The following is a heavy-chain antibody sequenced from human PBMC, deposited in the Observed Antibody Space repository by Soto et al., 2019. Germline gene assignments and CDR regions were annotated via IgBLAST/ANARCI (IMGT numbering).Heavy chain of an antibody. J-gene: IGHJ5*02. D-gene: IGHD3-3*01. Sequence: EVQLLESGGGLVQPGGSLRLSCAASGFTFSSYVMSWVRQAPGKGLEWVSAISGSGGSTYYADSVKGRFTISRDNSKNTLYLQMNSLRAEDTAVYYCAKDRPGWYDFWSGPGRDWFDPWGQGTLVTVSS. CDR3: AKDRPGWYDFWSGPGRDWFDP. CDR2: ISGSGGST. CDR1: GFTFSSYV. V-gene: IGHV3-23*01.